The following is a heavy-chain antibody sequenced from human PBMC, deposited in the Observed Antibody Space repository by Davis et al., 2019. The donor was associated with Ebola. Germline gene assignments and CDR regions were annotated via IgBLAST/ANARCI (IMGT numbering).Heavy chain of an antibody. D-gene: IGHD3-22*01. CDR2: ISAYNGNT. CDR1: GYTFTTYG. Sequence: ASVKVSCKASGYTFTTYGISWVRQAPGQGLEWMGWISAYNGNTNYAQKLQGRVTMTTDTSTRTVYMELSSLRSEDTAVYYCARGRGHYESSGGDFWGQGTLVTVSS. CDR3: ARGRGHYESSGGDF. V-gene: IGHV1-18*01. J-gene: IGHJ4*02.